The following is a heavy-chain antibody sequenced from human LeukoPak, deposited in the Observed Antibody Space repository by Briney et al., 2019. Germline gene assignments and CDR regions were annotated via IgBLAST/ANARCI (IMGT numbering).Heavy chain of an antibody. CDR1: GFTFSSYA. D-gene: IGHD5-18*01. CDR2: ISGSGGST. Sequence: PGGSLRLSCAASGFTFSSYAMSWVRQAPGKGLEWVSAISGSGGSTYYADSVKGRFTISRDNSKNTLYLQMNSLRAEDTVVYYCANGRYSYGFLSYWGQGTLVTVSS. J-gene: IGHJ4*02. CDR3: ANGRYSYGFLSY. V-gene: IGHV3-23*01.